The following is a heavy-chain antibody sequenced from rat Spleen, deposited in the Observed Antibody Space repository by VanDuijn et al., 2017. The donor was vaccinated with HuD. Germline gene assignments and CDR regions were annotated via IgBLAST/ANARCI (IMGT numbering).Heavy chain of an antibody. CDR2: MWSGGST. CDR1: GFSLISYN. CDR3: VRSGYTFDY. V-gene: IGHV2-45*01. J-gene: IGHJ2*01. Sequence: QVQLKESGPGLVLPSETLSLNCTVSGFSLISYNVYWVRQSPGKGLEWMGVMWSGGSTDYNSALKSRLSISRDTSKSQVFLKMSSLQTEDTAMYFCVRSGYTFDYWGQGVMVTVSS. D-gene: IGHD2-3*01.